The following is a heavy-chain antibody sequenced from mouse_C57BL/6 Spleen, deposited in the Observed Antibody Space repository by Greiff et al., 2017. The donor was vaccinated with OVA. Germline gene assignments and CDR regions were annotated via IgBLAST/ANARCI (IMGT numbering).Heavy chain of an antibody. V-gene: IGHV1-9*01. CDR2: ILPGSGST. CDR1: GYTFTGYW. Sequence: QVQLQQSGAELMKTGASVKLSCKATGYTFTGYWIEWVKQRPGHGLEWIGEILPGSGSTNYNEKFKGKATFTADTSSNTAYMQLSSLTTEDSAIYYCARSPHYYGSSYRYWYFDVWGTGTTVTVSS. D-gene: IGHD1-1*01. CDR3: ARSPHYYGSSYRYWYFDV. J-gene: IGHJ1*03.